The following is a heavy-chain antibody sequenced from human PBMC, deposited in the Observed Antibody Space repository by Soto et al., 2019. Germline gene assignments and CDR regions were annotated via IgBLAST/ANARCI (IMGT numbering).Heavy chain of an antibody. D-gene: IGHD3-22*01. CDR3: AKGSLKYYDSSGYLPFDY. CDR2: ISSSASDI. J-gene: IGHJ4*02. CDR1: GFIFGTYT. V-gene: IGHV3-21*04. Sequence: GGSLRLSCAASGFIFGTYTMNWVRQAPGKGLEWVSSISSSASDIYYADSVKGRFTISRDNAKNSLYLQMNSLRAEDTAVYYCAKGSLKYYDSSGYLPFDYWGQGTLVTV.